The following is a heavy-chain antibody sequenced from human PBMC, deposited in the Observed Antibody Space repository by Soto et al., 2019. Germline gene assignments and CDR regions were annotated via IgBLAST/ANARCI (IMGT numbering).Heavy chain of an antibody. V-gene: IGHV1-18*01. D-gene: IGHD3-3*01. J-gene: IGHJ4*02. Sequence: ASVKVSCKASGYTFTSYGISWVRQAPGQGLEWMGWISAYNGNTNYAQKLQGRVTMTTDTSTSTAYMELRSLRSDDTAVYYCARDHTNLLRFLEWSPSVGFDYWGQGTLVTVSS. CDR3: ARDHTNLLRFLEWSPSVGFDY. CDR1: GYTFTSYG. CDR2: ISAYNGNT.